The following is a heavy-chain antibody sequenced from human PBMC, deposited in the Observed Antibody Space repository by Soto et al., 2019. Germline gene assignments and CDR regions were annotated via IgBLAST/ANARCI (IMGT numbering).Heavy chain of an antibody. V-gene: IGHV3-30-3*01. J-gene: IGHJ4*02. CDR3: ARDHGRSSGWLDFDY. D-gene: IGHD6-19*01. Sequence: RXLSCAASGFTFSSYAMHWVRQAPGKGLEWVAVISYDGSNKYYADSVKGRFTISRDNSKNTLYLQMNSLRAEDTAVYYCARDHGRSSGWLDFDYWGPGSLVTVSS. CDR2: ISYDGSNK. CDR1: GFTFSSYA.